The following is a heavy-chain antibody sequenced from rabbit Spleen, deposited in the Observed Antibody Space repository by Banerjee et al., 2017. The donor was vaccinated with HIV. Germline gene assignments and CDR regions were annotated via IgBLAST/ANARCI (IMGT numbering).Heavy chain of an antibody. Sequence: QELLVESGGDLVKPGASLTLTCKASGFDFSRSDWICWVRQAPGKGLEWIACIDPLFGRTYYASWVNGRFSISRENTQNTVYLKLNSLTAADTATYFCVRDRADLGGNYGPYYFDFWGPGTLVTVS. V-gene: IGHV1S43*01. CDR3: VRDRADLGGNYGPYYFDF. J-gene: IGHJ4*01. CDR2: IDPLFGRT. CDR1: GFDFSRSDW. D-gene: IGHD1-1*01.